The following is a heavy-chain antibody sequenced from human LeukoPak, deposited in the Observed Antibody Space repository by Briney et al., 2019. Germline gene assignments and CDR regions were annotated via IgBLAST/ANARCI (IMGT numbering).Heavy chain of an antibody. Sequence: ASVKVSCKASGYTFTNYYMHWVRQAPGQGLEWMGVINPSGGSTSYAQKFQGRVTMTRDTSTSTVYMELSSLRSEDTAVYYCAREIGMGAFDYYYYGMDVWGQGTTVTVSS. D-gene: IGHD3-16*01. CDR2: INPSGGST. CDR1: GYTFTNYY. CDR3: AREIGMGAFDYYYYGMDV. J-gene: IGHJ6*02. V-gene: IGHV1-46*01.